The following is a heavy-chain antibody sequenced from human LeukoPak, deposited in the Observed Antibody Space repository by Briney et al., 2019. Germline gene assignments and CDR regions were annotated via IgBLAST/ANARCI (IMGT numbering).Heavy chain of an antibody. CDR2: INAGNGNT. Sequence: ASVKVSCKASGYTFTSYAMHWVRQAPGQRLEWMGWINAGNGNTKYSQEFQGRVTITRDTSAGTAYMELSSLRSEDMAVYYCARVSAVADPHTSSFDYWGQGTLVTVSS. CDR1: GYTFTSYA. J-gene: IGHJ4*02. CDR3: ARVSAVADPHTSSFDY. V-gene: IGHV1-3*03. D-gene: IGHD6-19*01.